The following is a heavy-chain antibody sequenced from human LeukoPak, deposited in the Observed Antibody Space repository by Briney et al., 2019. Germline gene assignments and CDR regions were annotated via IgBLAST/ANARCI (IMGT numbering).Heavy chain of an antibody. CDR3: ANSPIRGDIFDY. J-gene: IGHJ4*02. CDR1: GFTFSSYG. V-gene: IGHV3-23*01. D-gene: IGHD3-10*01. CDR2: ISGSGGST. Sequence: GGSLRLSCAASGFTFSSYGMSWVRQAPGKGLEWVSAISGSGGSTYYADSVKGRFTISRDNSKNTLYLQMNSLRAEDTAVYYCANSPIRGDIFDYWGQGTLVTVSS.